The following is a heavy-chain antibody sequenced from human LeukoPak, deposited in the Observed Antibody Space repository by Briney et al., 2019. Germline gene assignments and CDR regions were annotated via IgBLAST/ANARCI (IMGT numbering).Heavy chain of an antibody. V-gene: IGHV3-74*01. J-gene: IGHJ6*02. Sequence: GGPLRLSCAASGFTFSSYWMHWVRQAPGKGLVWVSRINSDGSSTSYADSVKGRFTISRDNAKNTLYLQMNSLRAEDTAVYYCARDDYDFWSGHFSDYYYGMDVWGQGTTVTVSS. CDR3: ARDDYDFWSGHFSDYYYGMDV. CDR2: INSDGSST. CDR1: GFTFSSYW. D-gene: IGHD3-3*01.